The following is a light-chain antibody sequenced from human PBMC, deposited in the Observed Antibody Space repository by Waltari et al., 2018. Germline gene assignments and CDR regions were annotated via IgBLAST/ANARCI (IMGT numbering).Light chain of an antibody. CDR2: AAS. Sequence: DIRMTQSPSSLSASVGDRVTITCRASESIDTYLNWYQHKPGKAPEPLIYAASILQGGVPSRFTGSVTGTYFTLTINSLQPEDFATYYCQQSYTTPFTFGPGTKVD. CDR3: QQSYTTPFT. V-gene: IGKV1-39*01. CDR1: ESIDTY. J-gene: IGKJ3*01.